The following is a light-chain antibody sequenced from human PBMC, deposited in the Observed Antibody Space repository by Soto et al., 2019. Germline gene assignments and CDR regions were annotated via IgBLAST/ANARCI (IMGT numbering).Light chain of an antibody. J-gene: IGLJ2*01. Sequence: SYELTQPLSVSVALGQTARITCGGNNIGSKNVHWYQQKPGQAPVLVIYRDSNRPSGIPERFSGSNSGNTATLTISRAQAGDEADYYCRVWDSSTVVFGGGIKLTVL. CDR3: RVWDSSTVV. CDR1: NIGSKN. V-gene: IGLV3-9*01. CDR2: RDS.